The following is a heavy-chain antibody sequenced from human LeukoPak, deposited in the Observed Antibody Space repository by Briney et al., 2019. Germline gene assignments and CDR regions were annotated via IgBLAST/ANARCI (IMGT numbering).Heavy chain of an antibody. V-gene: IGHV4-39*01. D-gene: IGHD5-12*01. CDR2: IYYSGST. J-gene: IGHJ6*02. Sequence: SETLSLTCTVSGGSISSSSYYWGWIRQPPGKGLEWIGSIYYSGSTYYNPSLKSRVTTSVDTSKNQFSLKLSSVTAADTAVYYCARGGSPHSYYYYGMDVWGQGTTVTVSS. CDR1: GGSISSSSYY. CDR3: ARGGSPHSYYYYGMDV.